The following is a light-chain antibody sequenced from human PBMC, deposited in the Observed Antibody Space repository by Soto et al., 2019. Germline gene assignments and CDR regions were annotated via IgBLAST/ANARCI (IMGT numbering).Light chain of an antibody. J-gene: IGLJ2*01. CDR3: QSYDSSLSGLVV. V-gene: IGLV1-40*01. CDR2: GNS. CDR1: SSNIGAGYD. Sequence: QSVLTQPPSVSGAPGQRVTISCTGSSSNIGAGYDVHWYQQLPGTAPKLLIYGNSNRPSGVPDRFSGSKSGTSASLAITGLQAEDAADDYGQSYDSSLSGLVVFGGGTKLTVL.